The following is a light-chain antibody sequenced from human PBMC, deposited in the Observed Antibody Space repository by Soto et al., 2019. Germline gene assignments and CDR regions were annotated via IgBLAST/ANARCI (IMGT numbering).Light chain of an antibody. V-gene: IGKV1-5*03. CDR3: QHYNSYSEA. Sequence: DIQMTQTPSSVSASVGDGVTITCRASQTISSWSAWYQQKPGKAPKLLIYKASTLKSGVPSRFSGSGSGTEFTLTISSLQPDDFATYYCQHYNSYSEAFGQGTKVDIK. J-gene: IGKJ1*01. CDR1: QTISSW. CDR2: KAS.